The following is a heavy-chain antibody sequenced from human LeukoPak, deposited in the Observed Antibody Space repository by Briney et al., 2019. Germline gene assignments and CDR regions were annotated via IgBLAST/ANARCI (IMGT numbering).Heavy chain of an antibody. CDR1: GFTFSSYG. CDR3: AKERLRQWLVPGGMDV. D-gene: IGHD6-19*01. V-gene: IGHV3-30*18. Sequence: PGGSLRLSCAASGFTFSSYGMHWVRQAPGKGLEWVAVISYDGSNKYYADSVKGRFTIYRDNSKNRLYLQMNSLRAEDTAVYYCAKERLRQWLVPGGMDVWGQGTTVTVSS. CDR2: ISYDGSNK. J-gene: IGHJ6*02.